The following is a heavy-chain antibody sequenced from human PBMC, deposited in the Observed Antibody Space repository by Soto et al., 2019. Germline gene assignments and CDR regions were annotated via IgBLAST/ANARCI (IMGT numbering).Heavy chain of an antibody. J-gene: IGHJ3*02. CDR3: AREVGYYDSSGYSVPQAFDI. CDR2: IIPIFGTA. V-gene: IGHV1-69*13. Sequence: ASVKVSCKASGGTFSSYAISWVRQAPGQGLEWMGGIIPIFGTANYAQKFQGRVTITADESTSTAYMELSSLRSEDTAVYYCAREVGYYDSSGYSVPQAFDIWGQGTMVTVSS. D-gene: IGHD3-22*01. CDR1: GGTFSSYA.